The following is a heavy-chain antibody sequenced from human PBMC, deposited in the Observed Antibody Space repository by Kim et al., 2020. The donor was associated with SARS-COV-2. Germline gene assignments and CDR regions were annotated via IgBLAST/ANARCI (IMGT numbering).Heavy chain of an antibody. J-gene: IGHJ4*02. CDR2: ISGSGGST. V-gene: IGHV3-23*01. D-gene: IGHD3-10*01. Sequence: GGSLRLSCAASGFTFSSYAMSWVRQAPGKGLEWVSAISGSGGSTYYADSVKGRFTISRDNSKNTLYLQMNSLRAEDTAVYYCAKLLGYYGSGSSIDYWGQGTLVTVSS. CDR3: AKLLGYYGSGSSIDY. CDR1: GFTFSSYA.